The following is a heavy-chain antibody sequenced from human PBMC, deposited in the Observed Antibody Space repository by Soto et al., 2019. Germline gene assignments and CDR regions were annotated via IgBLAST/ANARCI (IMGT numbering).Heavy chain of an antibody. CDR3: ARVLLERRHYFGMDV. J-gene: IGHJ6*02. Sequence: SETLSLTCIVSGESISTYYWSWIRQPAGKGLEWIGRMYGSGSTNYSPFLKGRVTMSVDTSKNQFSLKLNSVTAADTAVYYCARVLLERRHYFGMDVWGQGTTVTVSS. CDR1: GESISTYY. D-gene: IGHD1-1*01. CDR2: MYGSGST. V-gene: IGHV4-4*07.